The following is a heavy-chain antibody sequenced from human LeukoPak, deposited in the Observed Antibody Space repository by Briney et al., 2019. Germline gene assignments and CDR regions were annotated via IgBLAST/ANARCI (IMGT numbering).Heavy chain of an antibody. V-gene: IGHV3-64*01. CDR1: GFTFSSYA. CDR3: ARGDYGGNSGDDAFDI. Sequence: GGSLRLSCAASGFTFSSYAMHWVHQAPGKGLEYVSAISSNGGSTYYANSVKGRFTISRDNSKNTLYLQMGSLRAEDMAVYYCARGDYGGNSGDDAFDIWGQGTMVTVSS. CDR2: ISSNGGST. J-gene: IGHJ3*02. D-gene: IGHD4-23*01.